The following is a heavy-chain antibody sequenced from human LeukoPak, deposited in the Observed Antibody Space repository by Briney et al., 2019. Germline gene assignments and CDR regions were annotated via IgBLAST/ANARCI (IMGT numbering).Heavy chain of an antibody. CDR1: GFTLSSYW. J-gene: IGHJ4*02. V-gene: IGHV3-7*01. Sequence: GGSLRLSCAASGFTLSSYWMTWIRQAPGKGLEWVANIKQDGSEKYYVDSVKGRFTISRDNAKNSLYLQMNSLRAEDTAVYYCARDTGGGYSCYDCWGQGTPVTVSS. CDR2: IKQDGSEK. CDR3: ARDTGGGYSCYDC. D-gene: IGHD5-18*01.